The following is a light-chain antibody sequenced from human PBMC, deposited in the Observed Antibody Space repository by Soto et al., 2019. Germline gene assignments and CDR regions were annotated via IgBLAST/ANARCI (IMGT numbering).Light chain of an antibody. CDR3: QQHGTSPWT. Sequence: EIVLTQSPGTLSLSPGERATFSCRASQSVSSSYLAWYQQKPGQAPRLLIYGASSRATGIPDRFSGSGSGTEFTLTITRLEPEDFAVYYCQQHGTSPWTFGPGTKVDIK. CDR2: GAS. CDR1: QSVSSSY. V-gene: IGKV3-20*01. J-gene: IGKJ1*01.